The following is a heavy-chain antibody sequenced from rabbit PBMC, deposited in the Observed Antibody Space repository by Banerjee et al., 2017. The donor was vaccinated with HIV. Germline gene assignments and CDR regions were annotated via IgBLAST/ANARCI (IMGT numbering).Heavy chain of an antibody. CDR3: ARRYNGDEYVDL. Sequence: QEQLVESGGGLVKPEGSLTLTCTASGFSFSSSYYMCWVRQAPGKGLEWIACIYAGSSGSTYYASWAKGRFTISKTSSTTVTLQMTSLTAADTATYFCARRYNGDEYVDLWGQGTLVTVS. CDR1: GFSFSSSYY. CDR2: IYAGSSGST. D-gene: IGHD2-1*01. J-gene: IGHJ4*01. V-gene: IGHV1S45*01.